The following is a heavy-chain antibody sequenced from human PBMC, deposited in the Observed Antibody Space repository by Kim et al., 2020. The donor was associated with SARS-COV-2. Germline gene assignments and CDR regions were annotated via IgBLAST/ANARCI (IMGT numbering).Heavy chain of an antibody. J-gene: IGHJ4*02. CDR1: GFTFSSYG. D-gene: IGHD4-17*01. CDR2: IWYDGSNK. V-gene: IGHV3-33*08. CDR3: ARDQSPYGEFDY. Sequence: GGSLRLSCAASGFTFSSYGMHWVRQAPGKGLEWVAVIWYDGSNKYYADSVKGRFTISRDNSKNTLYLQMNSLRAEDTAVYYCARDQSPYGEFDYWGQGTLVTVSS.